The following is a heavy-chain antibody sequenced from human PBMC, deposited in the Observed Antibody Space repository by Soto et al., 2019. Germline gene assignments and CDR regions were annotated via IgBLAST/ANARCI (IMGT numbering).Heavy chain of an antibody. J-gene: IGHJ4*02. D-gene: IGHD1-1*01. CDR1: GFTFRNYW. CDR3: VRDNWNSY. Sequence: EVQLVESGGGLVQPGGSLRLSCAASGFTFRNYWMHLVRQAPGKGLVWVSRVTSDGSSTNYAYSVKGRFTISRDNAKNTLYLQMNSLRAEDTAVYYCVRDNWNSYWGQGTLVTVSS. V-gene: IGHV3-74*01. CDR2: VTSDGSST.